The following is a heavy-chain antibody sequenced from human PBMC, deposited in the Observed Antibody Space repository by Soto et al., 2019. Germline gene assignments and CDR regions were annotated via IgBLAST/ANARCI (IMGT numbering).Heavy chain of an antibody. CDR1: GFSLSSDGVG. V-gene: IGHV2-5*02. J-gene: IGHJ5*02. D-gene: IGHD4-4*01. Sequence: QITLKESGPTVVKPTQTLTLTCTFSGFSLSSDGVGVGWIRQPPRKAPEWLALIYWDADTPYSPSLKSRLTITKDTAKTQVVLTMTNMDPVDTATYYCAPSSLHYKKWFDPWGQGTLVTVSS. CDR3: APSSLHYKKWFDP. CDR2: IYWDADT.